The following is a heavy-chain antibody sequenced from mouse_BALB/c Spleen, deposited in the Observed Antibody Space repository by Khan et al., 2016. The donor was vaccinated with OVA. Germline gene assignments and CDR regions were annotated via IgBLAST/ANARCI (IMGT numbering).Heavy chain of an antibody. D-gene: IGHD1-1*01. CDR2: ISSGGSYT. Sequence: EVELVESGGDLVKPGGSLSLSCAISGFSFSTYGMSWVRQTPDKRLEWVAAISSGGSYTYYPGSVTGRFTISRDNANNTLYLQMSSLKSEDTAIYYCTRLAYYYNSEGFAYWGQGTLVTVSA. CDR3: TRLAYYYNSEGFAY. V-gene: IGHV5-6*01. CDR1: GFSFSTYG. J-gene: IGHJ3*01.